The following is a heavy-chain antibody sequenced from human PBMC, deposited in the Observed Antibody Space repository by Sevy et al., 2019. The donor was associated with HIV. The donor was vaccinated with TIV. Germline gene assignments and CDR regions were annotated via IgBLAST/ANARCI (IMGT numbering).Heavy chain of an antibody. CDR2: SSWNSGSI. CDR3: AKGIGYSNGWYSWFDS. Sequence: GGSLRRSCVASGFTFDDYAMHWVRQAPGKGPEWVSGSSWNSGSIGYAGSVKGRFTISRDNAKNSLYLQMNSLRVEDTALYYCAKGIGYSNGWYSWFDSWGQGTLVTVSS. V-gene: IGHV3-9*01. D-gene: IGHD6-19*01. J-gene: IGHJ5*01. CDR1: GFTFDDYA.